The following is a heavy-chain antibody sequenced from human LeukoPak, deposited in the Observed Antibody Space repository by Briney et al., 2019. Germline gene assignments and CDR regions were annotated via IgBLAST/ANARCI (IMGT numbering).Heavy chain of an antibody. D-gene: IGHD1-26*01. CDR3: VSGIVGGHYYYYGMDV. J-gene: IGHJ6*02. Sequence: SVKVSCKASGGTFSSYAISWVRQAPGQGLEWMGGIIPIFGTANYAQKFQGRVTITADESTSTAYMELSSLRSEDTAVYHCVSGIVGGHYYYYGMDVWGQGTTVTVSS. V-gene: IGHV1-69*13. CDR1: GGTFSSYA. CDR2: IIPIFGTA.